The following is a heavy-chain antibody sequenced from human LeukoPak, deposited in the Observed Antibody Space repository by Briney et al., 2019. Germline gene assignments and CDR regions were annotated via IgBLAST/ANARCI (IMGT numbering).Heavy chain of an antibody. D-gene: IGHD6-13*01. CDR2: IYYSGST. V-gene: IGHV4-59*01. CDR3: ARDSLGYNWFDP. CDR1: GGPISRYH. J-gene: IGHJ5*02. Sequence: SETLSLTCTVSGGPISRYHWSWIRQPPGKGLEGIGYIYYSGSTNYNPSLKSRVTISVYTSKNQFSLKLSSVTAADTAVYYCARDSLGYNWFDPWGQGTLVTVSS.